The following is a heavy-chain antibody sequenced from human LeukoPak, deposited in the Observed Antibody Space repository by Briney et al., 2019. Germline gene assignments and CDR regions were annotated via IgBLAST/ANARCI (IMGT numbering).Heavy chain of an antibody. Sequence: GGSLRLSCAASGFTFSSYWMSWVRQAPGKGLEWVANIKQDGSEKYYVDSVKGRFTISRDNAKNSLYLQMNSLRAGDTAVYYCARSRLNDYFDYWGQGTLVTVSS. CDR3: ARSRLNDYFDY. CDR1: GFTFSSYW. J-gene: IGHJ4*02. V-gene: IGHV3-7*01. CDR2: IKQDGSEK.